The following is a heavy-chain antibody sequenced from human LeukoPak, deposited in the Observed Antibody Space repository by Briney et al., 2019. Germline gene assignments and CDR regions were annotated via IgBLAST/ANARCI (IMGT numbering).Heavy chain of an antibody. CDR3: AGFYGADGYFDY. J-gene: IGHJ4*02. V-gene: IGHV4-59*08. CDR2: IYYSGST. Sequence: PSETLSLTCAVYGGSFSGYYWSWIRQPPGKGLEWIGYIYYSGSTNYNPSLKSRVTISVDTSKDQFSLKLSSVTAADTAVYYCAGFYGADGYFDYWGQGTLVTVSS. D-gene: IGHD4-17*01. CDR1: GGSFSGYY.